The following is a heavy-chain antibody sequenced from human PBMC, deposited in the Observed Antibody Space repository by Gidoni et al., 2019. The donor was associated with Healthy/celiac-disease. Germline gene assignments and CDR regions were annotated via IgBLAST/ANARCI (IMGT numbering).Heavy chain of an antibody. D-gene: IGHD1-26*01. V-gene: IGHV3-30-3*01. CDR1: GFTFSSYA. CDR2: ISYDGSNK. CDR3: ARAIKWELRTYFDY. J-gene: IGHJ4*02. Sequence: QVQLVESGGGVVQPGRSLRLSCAASGFTFSSYAMHWVRQAPGKGLEWVAVISYDGSNKYYADSVKGRFTISRDNSKNTLYLQMNSLRAEDTAVYYGARAIKWELRTYFDYWGQGTLVTVSS.